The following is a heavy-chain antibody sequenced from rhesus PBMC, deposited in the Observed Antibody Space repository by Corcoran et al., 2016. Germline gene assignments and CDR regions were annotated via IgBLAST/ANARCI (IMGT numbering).Heavy chain of an antibody. V-gene: IGHV4-165*01. CDR1: VGSFSGYY. CDR2: ISGSSGST. CDR3: AREGRAAGPWVLYYFDY. J-gene: IGHJ4*01. Sequence: QVQLQESGPGLVKPSETLSLTCAVSVGSFSGYYWGWCRQPPGKGLEWIGYISGSSGSTDYNPSLKSRVTISTDTSKNQFSLKLSSVTAADTAVYYCAREGRAAGPWVLYYFDYWGQGVLVTVSS. D-gene: IGHD6-13*01.